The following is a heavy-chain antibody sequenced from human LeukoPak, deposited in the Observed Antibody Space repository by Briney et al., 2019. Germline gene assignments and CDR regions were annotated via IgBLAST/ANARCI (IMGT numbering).Heavy chain of an antibody. CDR2: IKQDGSEK. Sequence: PGGSLRLSCAASGFTFSSYWMSWVRQAPGKGLEWVANIKQDGSEKYYVDSVKGRFTISRDNSKNTLYLQMNSLRAEDTAVYYCAKDSLIERAGSSGYLDYWGQGTLVTVSS. CDR3: AKDSLIERAGSSGYLDY. J-gene: IGHJ4*02. CDR1: GFTFSSYW. V-gene: IGHV3-7*01. D-gene: IGHD3-22*01.